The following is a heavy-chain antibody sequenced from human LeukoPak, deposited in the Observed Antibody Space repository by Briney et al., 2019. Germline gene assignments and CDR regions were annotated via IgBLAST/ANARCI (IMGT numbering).Heavy chain of an antibody. V-gene: IGHV3-21*01. CDR1: GFTFSTYT. CDR2: ISSSSSYI. D-gene: IGHD3-3*01. J-gene: IGHJ4*02. Sequence: GGSLRLSCAASGFTFSTYTMNWVRQAPGKGLEWVSSISSSSSYIYYADSVKGRFTISRDNAKNSLYLQMNSLRAEDTAVYYCARAPYDFWSGYSSHFDYWGQGTLVTVSS. CDR3: ARAPYDFWSGYSSHFDY.